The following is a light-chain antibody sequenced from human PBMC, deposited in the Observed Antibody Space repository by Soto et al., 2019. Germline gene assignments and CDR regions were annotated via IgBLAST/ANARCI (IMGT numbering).Light chain of an antibody. Sequence: DIQMTQSPSSLSASVGDRVTITCRASQSISSYLNWYQQKPGKAPKLLIYAASSLQSGVPSRFSGSGSGTDFTLTISSLQPEDFATYYCQQSYSTPPFFGQGTKLESK. CDR3: QQSYSTPPF. CDR1: QSISSY. J-gene: IGKJ2*01. V-gene: IGKV1-39*01. CDR2: AAS.